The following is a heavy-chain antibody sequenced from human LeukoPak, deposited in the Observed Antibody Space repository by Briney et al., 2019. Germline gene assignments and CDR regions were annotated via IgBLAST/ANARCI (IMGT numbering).Heavy chain of an antibody. CDR2: IYTSGST. J-gene: IGHJ3*02. D-gene: IGHD6-13*01. V-gene: IGHV4-4*07. CDR1: GGSMSTYY. CDR3: ARGGGSSWYRALLDT. Sequence: SETLSLTCNVSGGSMSTYYWSWIRQPAGKGLEWIGRIYTSGSTNYNPSFKSRVTMSVDTSNKQFSLKLRSVTAADTAVYYCARGGGSSWYRALLDTWGQGTMVTVSS.